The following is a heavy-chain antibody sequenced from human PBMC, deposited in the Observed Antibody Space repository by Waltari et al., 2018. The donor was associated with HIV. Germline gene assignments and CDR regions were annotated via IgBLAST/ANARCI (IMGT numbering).Heavy chain of an antibody. V-gene: IGHV3-30*18. CDR2: ISDDGTTK. CDR3: VKDGCSSGWCLDY. J-gene: IGHJ4*02. CDR1: GFPFNHSG. Sequence: VQLVESGGGVVQPGGSLRLSCAAPGFPFNHSGMHWVRQAPGKGLEWVAVISDDGTTKYYAASVKGRFTFSRHNRGNMVYLQMESLTTEDTAIYFCVKDGCSSGWCLDYWGQGTLVTVSS. D-gene: IGHD6-19*01.